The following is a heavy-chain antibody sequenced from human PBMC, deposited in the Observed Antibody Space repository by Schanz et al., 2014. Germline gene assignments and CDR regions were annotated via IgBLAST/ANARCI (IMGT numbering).Heavy chain of an antibody. J-gene: IGHJ4*02. CDR3: ARPFLGYYGDLAY. Sequence: VQLVESGGGLVQPGGSLRLSCATSGLNFDYYGMNWVRQAPGKGLEWVSYISSSSSTIYYADSVKGRFTISRDNYKNTLYLQMNSLSAEDTAVYFCARPFLGYYGDLAYWGQGTLLTVSS. CDR2: ISSSSSTI. V-gene: IGHV3-48*01. D-gene: IGHD4-17*01. CDR1: GLNFDYYG.